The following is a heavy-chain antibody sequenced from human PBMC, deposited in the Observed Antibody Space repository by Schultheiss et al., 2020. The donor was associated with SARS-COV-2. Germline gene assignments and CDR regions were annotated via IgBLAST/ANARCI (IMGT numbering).Heavy chain of an antibody. V-gene: IGHV3-48*03. CDR2: ISSSGSTI. D-gene: IGHD2-2*01. CDR3: AKDIGDIVVVEGAFDI. Sequence: GGSLRLSCAASGFTFSSYEMNWVRQAPGKGLEWVSYISSSGSTIYYADSVKGRFTISRDNAKNSLYLQMNSLRAEDTALYYCAKDIGDIVVVEGAFDIWGQGTMVTVSS. J-gene: IGHJ3*02. CDR1: GFTFSSYE.